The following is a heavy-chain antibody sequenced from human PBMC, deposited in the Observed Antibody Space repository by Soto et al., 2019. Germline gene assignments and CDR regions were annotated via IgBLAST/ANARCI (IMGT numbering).Heavy chain of an antibody. CDR2: IIPIFGTA. J-gene: IGHJ6*02. V-gene: IGHV1-69*06. CDR1: GGTFSSYA. Sequence: SVKVSCKASGGTFSSYAISWVRQAPGQGLEWMGGIIPIFGTANYAQKFQGRVTITADKSTSTAYMELSSLRSEDTAVYYCARGGYTSSPRGLDYYYGMDVWGQGTTVTV. CDR3: ARGGYTSSPRGLDYYYGMDV. D-gene: IGHD6-13*01.